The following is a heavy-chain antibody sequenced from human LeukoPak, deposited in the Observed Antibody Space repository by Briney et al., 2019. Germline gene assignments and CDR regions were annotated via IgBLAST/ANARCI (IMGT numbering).Heavy chain of an antibody. V-gene: IGHV1-2*02. Sequence: GASVKVSCKASGYTFTGYYIHWVRQAPGQGREWMGWINPNGGGRYYVQKFQGRVTMSRDTSISTAYMELSGLRFDDTGFYYCARVGYGGGKTGVIDSWGQGTLVTVSS. CDR1: GYTFTGYY. J-gene: IGHJ4*02. CDR3: ARVGYGGGKTGVIDS. CDR2: INPNGGGR. D-gene: IGHD4-23*01.